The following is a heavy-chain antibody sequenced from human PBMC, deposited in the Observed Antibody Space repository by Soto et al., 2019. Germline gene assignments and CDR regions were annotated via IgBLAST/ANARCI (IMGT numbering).Heavy chain of an antibody. CDR3: GRFSAAYGGYGLFDI. Sequence: HPGGSLRLSCVSSGFSFRSYWMHWVRQAPGKGLVWVSRINTDGSSTTYADYVKGRFTISRDNAKNTLYLQMNSLRAEDTAIYLCGRFSAAYGGYGLFDILGQGTMVTVPS. D-gene: IGHD5-12*01. CDR1: GFSFRSYW. J-gene: IGHJ3*02. CDR2: INTDGSST. V-gene: IGHV3-74*01.